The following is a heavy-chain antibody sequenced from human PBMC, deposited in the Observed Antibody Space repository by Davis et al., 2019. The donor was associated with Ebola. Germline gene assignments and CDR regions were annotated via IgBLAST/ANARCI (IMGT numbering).Heavy chain of an antibody. J-gene: IGHJ1*01. CDR1: GFTLSDHY. V-gene: IGHV3-72*01. D-gene: IGHD3-22*01. CDR3: ARDFYDSSGHYYAQH. Sequence: PGGSLRLSCAASGFTLSDHYMDWVRQAPGKGLEWVGRTRNNAKGYTTEYAASVKGRFTISRDDSKNSLYLQMNSLITEDTAVYYCARDFYDSSGHYYAQHWGQGTLVTVSS. CDR2: TRNNAKGYTT.